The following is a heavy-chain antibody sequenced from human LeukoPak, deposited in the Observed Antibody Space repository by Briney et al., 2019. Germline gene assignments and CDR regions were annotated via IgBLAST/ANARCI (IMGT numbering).Heavy chain of an antibody. V-gene: IGHV4-61*02. Sequence: SETLSLTCTVSGGSISSSSYYWSWIRQPAGKGLEWIGRIYTSGSTNYDPSLKSRVTMSVDTSKNQFSLKLSSVTAADTAVYYCARDKYYYDSSGYYYFDYWGQGTLVTVSS. CDR3: ARDKYYYDSSGYYYFDY. CDR2: IYTSGST. D-gene: IGHD3-22*01. CDR1: GGSISSSSYY. J-gene: IGHJ4*02.